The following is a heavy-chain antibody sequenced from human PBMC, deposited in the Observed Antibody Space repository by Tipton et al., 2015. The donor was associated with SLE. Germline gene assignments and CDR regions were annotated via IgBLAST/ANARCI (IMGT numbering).Heavy chain of an antibody. CDR3: ARHRYGDYYFDY. CDR1: GGSIRSDY. D-gene: IGHD4-17*01. J-gene: IGHJ4*02. Sequence: GLVKPSETLSLICTVSGGSIRSDYWSWIRQPPGKTLDLIAYIDNSWSTTYNPSLKSRVTMSVDPSKNQFSLKLTSVTAADTAAYYCARHRYGDYYFDYWGQGTLVTVSS. V-gene: IGHV4-59*01. CDR2: IDNSWST.